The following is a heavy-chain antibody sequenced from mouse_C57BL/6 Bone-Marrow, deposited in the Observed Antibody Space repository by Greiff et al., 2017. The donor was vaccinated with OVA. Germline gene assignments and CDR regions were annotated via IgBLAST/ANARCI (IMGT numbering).Heavy chain of an antibody. CDR2: IDPENGDT. J-gene: IGHJ3*01. D-gene: IGHD4-1*01. CDR1: GFNIKDDY. CDR3: TNLNWDLAWFAY. V-gene: IGHV14-4*01. Sequence: EVKLMESGAELVRPGASVKLSCTASGFNIKDDYMHWVKQRPEQGLEWIGWIDPENGDTEYASKFQGKATITADTSSNTAYLQLSSLTSEDTAVYYCTNLNWDLAWFAYWGQGTLVTVSA.